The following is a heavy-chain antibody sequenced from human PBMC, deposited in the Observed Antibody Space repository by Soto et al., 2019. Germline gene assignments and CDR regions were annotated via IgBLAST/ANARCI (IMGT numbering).Heavy chain of an antibody. CDR3: AKGGRQWLVTSDFNY. J-gene: IGHJ4*02. D-gene: IGHD6-19*01. CDR1: GFTFSDYA. CDR2: VSHDGRNT. V-gene: IGHV3-30*18. Sequence: VQLVESGGGVVQPGRSLRLSCAASGFTFSDYAMHWVRQAPGKGLEWVAVVSHDGRNTHSADSVKGRFTISRDSSKNTGSLEMTSLRAEDTAVYYCAKGGRQWLVTSDFNYWGQGALVTVSS.